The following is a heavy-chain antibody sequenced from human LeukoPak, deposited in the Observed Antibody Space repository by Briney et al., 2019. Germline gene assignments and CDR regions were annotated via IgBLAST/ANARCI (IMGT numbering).Heavy chain of an antibody. V-gene: IGHV1-3*01. CDR3: ARDPRQYSSSWYPAWFDP. CDR1: GYTFTSYG. D-gene: IGHD6-13*01. Sequence: GASVKVSCKASGYTFTSYGISWVRQAPGQGLEWMGWINAGNGNTKYSQKFQGRVTITRDTSASTAYMELSSLRSEDTAVYYCARDPRQYSSSWYPAWFDPWGQGTLVTVSS. CDR2: INAGNGNT. J-gene: IGHJ5*02.